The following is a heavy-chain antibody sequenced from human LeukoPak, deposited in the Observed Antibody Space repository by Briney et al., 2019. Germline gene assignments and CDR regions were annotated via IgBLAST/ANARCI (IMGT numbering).Heavy chain of an antibody. Sequence: PGRSLRLSCAASGFTFSSYGMHWVRQAPGKGLEWVAVISYDGSNKYYADSVKGRFTISRDNSNNTLYLQMNSLRAEDTAVYYCARGVDTAMITGGYNWFDPWGQGSLVTVSS. D-gene: IGHD5-18*01. V-gene: IGHV3-30*03. CDR1: GFTFSSYG. CDR3: ARGVDTAMITGGYNWFDP. J-gene: IGHJ5*02. CDR2: ISYDGSNK.